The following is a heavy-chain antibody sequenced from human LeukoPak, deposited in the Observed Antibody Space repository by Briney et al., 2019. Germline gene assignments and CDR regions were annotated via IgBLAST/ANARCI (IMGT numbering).Heavy chain of an antibody. CDR2: IYISGTT. D-gene: IGHD5-12*01. CDR1: GVSISSYY. J-gene: IGHJ4*02. V-gene: IGHV4-4*07. Sequence: SETLSLTCSVSGVSISSYYWSWVRQTAGKGLEWIGRIYISGTTNYNPSLNSRVTMSIDTSRNQFSLKLTSVTAADTGVYYCARTGGYDYHIDHWGQGTQVTVSS. CDR3: ARTGGYDYHIDH.